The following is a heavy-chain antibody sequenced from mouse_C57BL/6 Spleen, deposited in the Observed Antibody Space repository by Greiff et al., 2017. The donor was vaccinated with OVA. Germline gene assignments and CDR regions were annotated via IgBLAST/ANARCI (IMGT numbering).Heavy chain of an antibody. D-gene: IGHD2-5*01. Sequence: DVKLVESGGGLVKPGGSLKLSCAASGFTFSDYGMHWVRQAPEKGLEWVAYISSGSSTIYYADTVKGRFTISRDNAKNTLFLQMTSLRSEDTAMYYCARIPYSNYGYFDVWGTGTTVTVSS. J-gene: IGHJ1*03. CDR2: ISSGSSTI. CDR1: GFTFSDYG. V-gene: IGHV5-17*01. CDR3: ARIPYSNYGYFDV.